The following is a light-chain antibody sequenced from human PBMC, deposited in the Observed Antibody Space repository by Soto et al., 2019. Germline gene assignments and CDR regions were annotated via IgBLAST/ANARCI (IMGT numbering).Light chain of an antibody. V-gene: IGLV2-14*03. CDR3: SSYTSSNTREV. CDR2: DVT. CDR1: SSDIGGYNY. J-gene: IGLJ2*01. Sequence: QSVLTQPASVSGSPGQSITISCTGTSSDIGGYNYVSWYQHHPGKDPKLIIYDVTNRPSGVSTLFPGSKSGNTASLTISGLQAEDEADYYCSSYTSSNTREVFGGGTKLTVL.